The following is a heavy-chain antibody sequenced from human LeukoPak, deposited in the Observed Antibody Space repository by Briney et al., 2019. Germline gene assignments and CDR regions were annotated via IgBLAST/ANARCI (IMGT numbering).Heavy chain of an antibody. D-gene: IGHD1-26*01. J-gene: IGHJ5*02. V-gene: IGHV4-34*01. CDR1: GGSFSGYH. CDR3: ARGPRYRASWFDP. CDR2: INHSGST. Sequence: SETLSLTCAVYGGSFSGYHWSWIRQPPGKGLEWIGEINHSGSTNYNPSLKSRVTISVDTSKNQFSLKLSSVTAADTAVYYCARGPRYRASWFDPWGQGTLVTVSS.